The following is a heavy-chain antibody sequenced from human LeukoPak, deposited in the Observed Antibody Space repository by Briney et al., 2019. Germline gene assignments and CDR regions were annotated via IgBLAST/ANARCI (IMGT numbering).Heavy chain of an antibody. Sequence: GGSLRLSCAASGFTFSSYSMNWVRQAPGKGLEWVSSISSSSSYIYYADSVKGRFTISRDNAKNSLYPQMNSLRAEDTAVYYCARGQVVVPAAPAGYWGQGTLVTVSS. CDR3: ARGQVVVPAAPAGY. CDR2: ISSSSSYI. CDR1: GFTFSSYS. J-gene: IGHJ4*02. D-gene: IGHD2-2*01. V-gene: IGHV3-21*01.